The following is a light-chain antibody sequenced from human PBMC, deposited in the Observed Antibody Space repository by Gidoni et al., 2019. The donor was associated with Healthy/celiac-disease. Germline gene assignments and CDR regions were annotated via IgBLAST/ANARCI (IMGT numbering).Light chain of an antibody. V-gene: IGLV2-11*01. CDR1: SSDVGGYKY. Sequence: QSALTQPRSVSGSHGQSVTISCTGTSSDVGGYKYVSWYQQHPGNAPKLRIYDVSKRPPRVPDRFSGSTSGNTASLTISGLQAEDEADYYCCSYAGSYTLVFGGGTKLTVL. CDR3: CSYAGSYTLV. CDR2: DVS. J-gene: IGLJ2*01.